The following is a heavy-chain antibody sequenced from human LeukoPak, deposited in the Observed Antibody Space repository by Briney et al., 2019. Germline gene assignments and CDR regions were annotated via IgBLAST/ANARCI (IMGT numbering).Heavy chain of an antibody. Sequence: GGSLRLSCAASGFTFSSYWMHWVRQAPGKGLVWVSRINSDGGSTSYADSVKGRFTISRDNAKNTLYLQMNSLRAEDTAVYYCARSYYSSGLVCWGQGTLVTVSS. CDR1: GFTFSSYW. V-gene: IGHV3-74*01. CDR2: INSDGGST. D-gene: IGHD6-19*01. J-gene: IGHJ4*02. CDR3: ARSYYSSGLVC.